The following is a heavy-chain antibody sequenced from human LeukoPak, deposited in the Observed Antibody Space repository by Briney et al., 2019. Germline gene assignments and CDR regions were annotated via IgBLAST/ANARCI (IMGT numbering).Heavy chain of an antibody. D-gene: IGHD1/OR15-1a*01. CDR1: GYSISSGYY. CDR3: ARDPGFGEHHDAFDI. J-gene: IGHJ3*02. Sequence: SETLSLTCTVSGYSISSGYYWGWIRQPPGKGLEWIGSIYHSGSTYYHPSLKSRVTISVDTSKNQFSLKLSSVTAADTAVYYCARDPGFGEHHDAFDIWGQGTMVTVSS. V-gene: IGHV4-38-2*02. CDR2: IYHSGST.